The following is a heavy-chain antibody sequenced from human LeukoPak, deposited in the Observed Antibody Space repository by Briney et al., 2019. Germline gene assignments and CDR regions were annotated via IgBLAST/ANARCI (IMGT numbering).Heavy chain of an antibody. CDR1: EFTFSRYT. V-gene: IGHV3-21*01. D-gene: IGHD6-19*01. CDR3: ARDTAVGGAFDI. J-gene: IGHJ3*02. Sequence: GGSLRLSCAASEFTFSRYTMNWVRQAPGKGLEWVSSISSSSRYISYADSVKGRFTISRDNAKNSLYLQMNSLRAEDTAVYYCARDTAVGGAFDIWGQGTMVTVSS. CDR2: ISSSSRYI.